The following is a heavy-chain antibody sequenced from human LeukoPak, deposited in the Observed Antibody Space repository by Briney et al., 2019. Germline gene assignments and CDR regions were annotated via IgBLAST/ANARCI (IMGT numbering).Heavy chain of an antibody. J-gene: IGHJ4*02. Sequence: GGSLRLSCVVTGITLTTYTIYWVRQAPGKGLEWVAIISYDENNKYYADSVKGRFTISRDNYKDTVFLRMNDLRREDTALYYCARIGFSATTSSYWGRGTRVIVSS. D-gene: IGHD2/OR15-2a*01. V-gene: IGHV3-30-3*01. CDR3: ARIGFSATTSSY. CDR2: ISYDENNK. CDR1: GITLTTYT.